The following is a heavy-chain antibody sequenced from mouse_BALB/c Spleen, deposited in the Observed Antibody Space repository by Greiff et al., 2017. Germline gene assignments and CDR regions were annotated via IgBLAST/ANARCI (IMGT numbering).Heavy chain of an antibody. CDR3: ARWDYYGSSPFTY. D-gene: IGHD1-1*01. V-gene: IGHV1-9*01. CDR2: ILPGSGST. Sequence: VKLMESGAELMKPGASVKISCKATGYTFSSYWIEWVKQRPGHGLEWIGEILPGSGSTNYNEKFKGKATFTADTSSNTAYMQLSSLTSEDSAVYYCARWDYYGSSPFTYWGQGTLVTVSA. J-gene: IGHJ3*01. CDR1: GYTFSSYW.